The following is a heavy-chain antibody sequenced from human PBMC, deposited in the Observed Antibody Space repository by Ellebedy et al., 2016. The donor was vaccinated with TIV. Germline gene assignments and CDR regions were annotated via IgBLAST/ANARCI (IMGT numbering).Heavy chain of an antibody. CDR2: INPSGGST. CDR1: GFTFTSYY. CDR3: ARDLVLPGTTSGYYYYYGMDV. V-gene: IGHV1-46*01. D-gene: IGHD1-1*01. J-gene: IGHJ6*02. Sequence: GESLKISCAASGFTFTSYYMHWVRQAPGQGLEWMGIINPSGGSTSYAQKFQGRVTMTRDTSTSIVYMELSSLRSEDTAVYYCARDLVLPGTTSGYYYYYGMDVWGQGTTVTVSS.